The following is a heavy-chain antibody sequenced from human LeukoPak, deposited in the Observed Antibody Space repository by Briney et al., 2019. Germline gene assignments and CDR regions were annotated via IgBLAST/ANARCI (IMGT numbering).Heavy chain of an antibody. J-gene: IGHJ3*02. CDR3: ASLPYCSSTSCYGLAFDI. V-gene: IGHV1-8*01. CDR1: GYTFTSYD. D-gene: IGHD2-2*01. CDR2: MNPNSGNT. Sequence: EASVKVSCKASGYTFTSYDINWVRQATGQGLEWMGWMNPNSGNTGYAQKFQGRVTMTRNTSISTAYMELSSLRSEDTAVYYCASLPYCSSTSCYGLAFDIWGQGTMVTVSS.